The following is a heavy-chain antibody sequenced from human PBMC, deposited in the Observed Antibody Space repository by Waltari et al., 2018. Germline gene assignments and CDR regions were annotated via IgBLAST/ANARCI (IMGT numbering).Heavy chain of an antibody. CDR2: IYYRGTT. Sequence: QVQLQESGPGLVKPSETLSLTCTVSGGSISSYYWSWIRQPPGKGLEWIGYIYYRGTTNYNPSLKSRVTISVDTSKNQFSLKRSSVTAADTAVYYCARLGYCSSTSCPEVWGQGTLVTVSS. CDR1: GGSISSYY. D-gene: IGHD2-2*01. V-gene: IGHV4-59*01. CDR3: ARLGYCSSTSCPEV. J-gene: IGHJ4*02.